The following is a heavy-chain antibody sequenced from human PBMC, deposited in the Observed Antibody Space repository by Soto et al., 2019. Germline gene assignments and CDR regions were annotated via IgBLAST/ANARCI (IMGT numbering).Heavy chain of an antibody. CDR1: GASISSYY. D-gene: IGHD3-16*01. CDR3: ARGPVEDGGDYYYYYYMDV. V-gene: IGHV4-59*01. Sequence: SATLSLTCTFSGASISSYYWSWIRQPPGKGLEWIGYIYYSGSTNYNPSLKSRVTISVDTSKNQFSLKLSSVTAADTAVYYCARGPVEDGGDYYYYYYMDVWGKGTTVTVSS. CDR2: IYYSGST. J-gene: IGHJ6*03.